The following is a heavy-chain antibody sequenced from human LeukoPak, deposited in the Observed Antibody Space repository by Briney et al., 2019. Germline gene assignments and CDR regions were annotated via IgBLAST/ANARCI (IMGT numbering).Heavy chain of an antibody. CDR1: GGSFSGYY. D-gene: IGHD6-6*01. CDR2: INHSGST. CDR3: ARDRIAARRGWFDP. J-gene: IGHJ5*02. Sequence: SETLSLTCAVYGGSFSGYYWSWIRQPPGKGLEWIGEINHSGSTNYNPSLKVRVTISVDTSKNQFSLKLSSVTAADTAVYYCARDRIAARRGWFDPWGQGTLVTVSS. V-gene: IGHV4-34*01.